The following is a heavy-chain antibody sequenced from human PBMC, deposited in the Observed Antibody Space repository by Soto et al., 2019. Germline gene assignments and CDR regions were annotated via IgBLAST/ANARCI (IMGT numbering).Heavy chain of an antibody. Sequence: SETLSLTCTVSGDSLSTSTYYWGWIRQPPGKGLEWIGSIYYSGSTYYNPSLKSRVTISADTSNTQFSLKLTSVTAADTAVYYCARHFGLGYCASTSCSVLDSSGQGSMVTVSS. CDR3: ARHFGLGYCASTSCSVLDS. CDR2: IYYSGST. V-gene: IGHV4-39*01. J-gene: IGHJ4*02. D-gene: IGHD2-2*01. CDR1: GDSLSTSTYY.